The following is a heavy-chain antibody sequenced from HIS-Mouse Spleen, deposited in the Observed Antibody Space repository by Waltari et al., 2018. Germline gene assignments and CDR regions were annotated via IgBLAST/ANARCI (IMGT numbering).Heavy chain of an antibody. J-gene: IGHJ2*01. D-gene: IGHD6-13*01. CDR3: AREIPYSSSWYDWYFDL. Sequence: QLQLQESGPGLVKPSETLSLTCPVSGGSISSSSYYWGGLRQPPVKGLEWIGCIYYSGSTCYNPSLKSRVTISVDTSKNQFSLKLSSVTAADTAVYYCAREIPYSSSWYDWYFDLWGRGTLVTVSS. CDR1: GGSISSSSYY. V-gene: IGHV4-39*07. CDR2: IYYSGST.